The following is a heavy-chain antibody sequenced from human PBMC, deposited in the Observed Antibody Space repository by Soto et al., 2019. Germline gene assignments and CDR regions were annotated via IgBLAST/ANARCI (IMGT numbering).Heavy chain of an antibody. Sequence: QLQLQESGPGLVKPSETLSLTCTVSGGSISSSSYYWGWIRQPPGKGLEWIGSIYYSGSTYYNPSLKSRVTISVDTSKTHFSLKLSSVTAADTAVYYCASQRYYYDTSVGYYFDYWGQGTLVTVSS. CDR2: IYYSGST. V-gene: IGHV4-39*02. CDR1: GGSISSSSYY. D-gene: IGHD3-22*01. CDR3: ASQRYYYDTSVGYYFDY. J-gene: IGHJ4*02.